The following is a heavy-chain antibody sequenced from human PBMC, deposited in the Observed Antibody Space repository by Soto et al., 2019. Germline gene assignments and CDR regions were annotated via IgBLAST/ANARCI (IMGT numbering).Heavy chain of an antibody. V-gene: IGHV4-34*01. Sequence: SETLSLTCGVYGASFTSNYWSWVRQPPAKGLEWIGEINHNGLTNYDPSLKSRVTISVDTSKNQFSLKLTSVTAADTAVYYCASARWDYWGQGSLVTVSS. D-gene: IGHD2-15*01. CDR3: ASARWDY. J-gene: IGHJ4*02. CDR2: INHNGLT. CDR1: GASFTSNY.